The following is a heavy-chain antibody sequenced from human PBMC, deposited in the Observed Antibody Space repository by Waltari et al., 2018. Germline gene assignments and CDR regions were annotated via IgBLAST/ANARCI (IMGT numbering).Heavy chain of an antibody. CDR3: ARVGTMIVV. CDR1: GGSISSSSYY. J-gene: IGHJ4*02. Sequence: QLQLQESGPGLVKPSETLSLPCTVSGGSISSSSYYWGWIRKPPGKGLEWIGSIYYRGSTYDNPSHKSRVTISVDTSKNQFSLKLSAVTAADTAVYYSARVGTMIVVWGQGTLVIVSS. D-gene: IGHD3-22*01. CDR2: IYYRGST. V-gene: IGHV4-39*07.